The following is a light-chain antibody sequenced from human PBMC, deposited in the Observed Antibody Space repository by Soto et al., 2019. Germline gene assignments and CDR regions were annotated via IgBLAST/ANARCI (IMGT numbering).Light chain of an antibody. CDR1: QSIDNW. CDR2: DAS. V-gene: IGKV1-5*01. Sequence: DIPMTPSPSTLSASVGDRVTITCRASQSIDNWLAWYQQNPGKAPKLLIYDASTLESGVPPRFSGSGSGTEFTLTISSLQPDDFATYYCQEYNRYLWTVGDGTRVDI. CDR3: QEYNRYLWT. J-gene: IGKJ1*01.